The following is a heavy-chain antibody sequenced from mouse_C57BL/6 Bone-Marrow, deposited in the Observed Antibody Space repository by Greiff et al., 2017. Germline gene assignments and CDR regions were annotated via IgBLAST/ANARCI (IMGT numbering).Heavy chain of an antibody. J-gene: IGHJ2*01. D-gene: IGHD2-10*02. CDR2: FYPGSGSI. CDR1: GYTFTEYT. Sequence: QVQLQQSGAELVKPGASVKLSCKASGYTFTEYTIHWVKQRSGQGLEWIGWFYPGSGSIKYNEKFKDKATLTADKSSSTVYMELSRLTSADSSVYICAEHEDGEYPFAYWGQGTTLTVSS. CDR3: AEHEDGEYPFAY. V-gene: IGHV1-62-2*01.